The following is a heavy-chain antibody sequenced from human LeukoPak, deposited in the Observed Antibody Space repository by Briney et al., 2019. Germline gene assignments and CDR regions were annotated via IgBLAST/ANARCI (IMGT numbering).Heavy chain of an antibody. V-gene: IGHV4-59*12. J-gene: IGHJ4*02. Sequence: PSETLSLTCTVSGGSISSYYWSWIRQPPGKGLEWIGYIYYSGSTNYNPSLKSRVTISVDSSKNQFSLKLSSVTAADTAVYYCARGAPGAVAVLVYWGQGTLVTVSS. CDR3: ARGAPGAVAVLVY. D-gene: IGHD6-19*01. CDR1: GGSISSYY. CDR2: IYYSGST.